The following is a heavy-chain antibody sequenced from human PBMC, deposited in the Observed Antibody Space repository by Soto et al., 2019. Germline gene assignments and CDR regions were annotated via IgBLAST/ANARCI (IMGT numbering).Heavy chain of an antibody. CDR1: GGSVSSGSYY. D-gene: IGHD3-22*01. CDR3: ARDTAYYYDSSGYYYRLDY. CDR2: IYYSGST. V-gene: IGHV4-61*01. J-gene: IGHJ4*02. Sequence: QVQLQESGPGLVKPSETLSLTCTVSGGSVSSGSYYWSWIRQPPGKGLEWIGYIYYSGSTNYNPSLRWRVTISVDTSKNLFSLKLSSVTAADTAVYYCARDTAYYYDSSGYYYRLDYWGQGTLVTVSS.